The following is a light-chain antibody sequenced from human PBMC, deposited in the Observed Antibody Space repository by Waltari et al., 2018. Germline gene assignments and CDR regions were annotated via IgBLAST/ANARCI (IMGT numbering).Light chain of an antibody. Sequence: VLTQSPLSLSVPPGESASISCRSSQRLRHSNGYNYLDWYVQKPGQSPQLLIYLGSSRASGVPDRFSCFGSGTDFTLTISRVEAEDVGIYYCMQALQSPFTFGPGTKVEIK. J-gene: IGKJ3*01. V-gene: IGKV2-28*01. CDR2: LGS. CDR3: MQALQSPFT. CDR1: QRLRHSNGYNY.